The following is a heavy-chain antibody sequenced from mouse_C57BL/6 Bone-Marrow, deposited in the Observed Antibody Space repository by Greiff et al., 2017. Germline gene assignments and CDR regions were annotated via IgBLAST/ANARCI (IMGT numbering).Heavy chain of an antibody. CDR3: ERHHYCGSWGYFDV. D-gene: IGHD1-1*01. J-gene: IGHJ1*03. V-gene: IGHV5-2*01. CDR1: EYEFPSHD. Sequence: DVKLVESGGGLVQPGESLKLSCESNEYEFPSHDMSWVRKTPEKRLELVAAINSDGGSTYYPDTMERRFIISRDNTKKTLYLQMSSLRSEDAALYYCERHHYCGSWGYFDVWGTGTTVTVSS. CDR2: INSDGGST.